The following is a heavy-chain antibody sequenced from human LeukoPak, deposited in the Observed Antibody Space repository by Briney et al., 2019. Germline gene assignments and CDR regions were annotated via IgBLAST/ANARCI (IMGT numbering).Heavy chain of an antibody. Sequence: KPGGPLRLSCAASGFTFSDYYMSCIRQAPGKGLEWVSYISSSGNTIYYADSVKGRFTISRDNAKNSLYLQMNSLRAEDTAVYYCPRLRLNRAMTTYFFDYWGQGTLVTVSS. CDR2: ISSSGNTI. CDR3: PRLRLNRAMTTYFFDY. V-gene: IGHV3-11*01. D-gene: IGHD1-1*01. CDR1: GFTFSDYY. J-gene: IGHJ4*02.